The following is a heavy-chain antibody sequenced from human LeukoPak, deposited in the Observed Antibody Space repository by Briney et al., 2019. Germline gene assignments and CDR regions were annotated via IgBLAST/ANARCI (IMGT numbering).Heavy chain of an antibody. Sequence: GRSLRLSCAASGFTFDDYAMHWVRQAPGKGLEWVSGISWNSGSIGYADSVKGRSTISRDNAKNSLYLQMNSLRAEDTAVYYCARGDSSGWYVGYWGQGTLVTVSS. D-gene: IGHD6-19*01. CDR2: ISWNSGSI. J-gene: IGHJ4*02. CDR1: GFTFDDYA. V-gene: IGHV3-9*01. CDR3: ARGDSSGWYVGY.